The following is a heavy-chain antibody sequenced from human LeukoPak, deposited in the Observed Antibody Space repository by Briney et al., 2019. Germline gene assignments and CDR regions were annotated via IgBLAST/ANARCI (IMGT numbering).Heavy chain of an antibody. D-gene: IGHD1-26*01. CDR3: ATDSGNYYLDY. J-gene: IGHJ4*02. CDR1: GYTLSEIS. V-gene: IGHV1-24*01. Sequence: GASVKVSCKVSGYTLSEISIHWVRQAPGKGPEWMGRFDLEHGMTMYTQKLQGRISMTGDTATDTANMELSSLRSDDTAVYFCATDSGNYYLDYWGQGVLVTVSS. CDR2: FDLEHGMT.